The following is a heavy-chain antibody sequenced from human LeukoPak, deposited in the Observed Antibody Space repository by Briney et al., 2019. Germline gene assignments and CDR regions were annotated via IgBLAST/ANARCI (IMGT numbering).Heavy chain of an antibody. CDR3: TRYNNDHFDY. CDR1: GFTLGGYG. CDR2: IAYDGSRA. J-gene: IGHJ4*02. Sequence: HPGGSLRLSCAGSGFTLGGYGMHWFRQTPGKGLEWVAVIAYDGSRAFYADSVKGRFTISRDNSKNTMSVQMDDLRAEDTAVYYCTRYNNDHFDYWGQGTLVTVSS. D-gene: IGHD1-14*01. V-gene: IGHV3-33*01.